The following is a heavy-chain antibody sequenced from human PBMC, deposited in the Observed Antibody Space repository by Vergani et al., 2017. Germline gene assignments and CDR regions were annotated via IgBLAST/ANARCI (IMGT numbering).Heavy chain of an antibody. Sequence: QVQLVQSGAEVKKPGASVKVSCKASGYTFTGYYMHWVRQAPGQGLEGMGWINPNSGGTNYAQKFQGWVTMTRDTSISTAYMELSRLRSDATAVYYCARGTRDSGSYPMDAFDIWGQGTMVTVSS. CDR3: ARGTRDSGSYPMDAFDI. CDR1: GYTFTGYY. J-gene: IGHJ3*02. V-gene: IGHV1-2*04. D-gene: IGHD1-26*01. CDR2: INPNSGGT.